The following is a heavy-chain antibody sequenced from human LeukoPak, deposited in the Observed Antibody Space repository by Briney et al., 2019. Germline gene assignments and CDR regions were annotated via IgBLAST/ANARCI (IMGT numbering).Heavy chain of an antibody. CDR2: ISSSGSTI. J-gene: IGHJ5*02. CDR1: GFTFNNYA. CDR3: ARGRPDGSGSYYKFDP. Sequence: GGSLRLSCAASGFTFNNYAMSWVRQAPGKGLEWVSYISSSGSTIYYADSVKGRFTISRDNAKNSLYLQMNSLRAEDTAVYYCARGRPDGSGSYYKFDPWGQGTLVTVSS. V-gene: IGHV3-48*04. D-gene: IGHD3-10*01.